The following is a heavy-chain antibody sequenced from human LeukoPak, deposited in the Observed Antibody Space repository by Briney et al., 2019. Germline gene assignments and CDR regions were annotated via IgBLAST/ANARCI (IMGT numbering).Heavy chain of an antibody. CDR1: GFTFSNAW. CDR3: ARDIVVGPEYYYGMDV. Sequence: GGSLRLSCAASGFTFSNAWMSWVRQAPGKGLEWVSSISSSSSYIYYADSVKGRFTISRDNAKNSLYLQMNSLRAEDTAVYYCARDIVVGPEYYYGMDVWGQGTTVTVSS. J-gene: IGHJ6*02. V-gene: IGHV3-21*01. CDR2: ISSSSSYI. D-gene: IGHD2-15*01.